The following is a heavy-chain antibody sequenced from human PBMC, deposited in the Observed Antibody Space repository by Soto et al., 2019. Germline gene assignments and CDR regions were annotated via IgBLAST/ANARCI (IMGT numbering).Heavy chain of an antibody. CDR3: ARYDAFKAFDL. CDR1: GFTFNSYT. V-gene: IGHV3-21*01. J-gene: IGHJ3*01. Sequence: EVQLVESGGGLVKPGGSLRLSCATSGFTFNSYTMNWVRQAPGKGLEWVASISSASSSIDFADSVKGRFTISRDNVNNSVFLQMNSLRAEDTGIYYCARYDAFKAFDLWGQGTMGTVSS. CDR2: ISSASSSI. D-gene: IGHD1-1*01.